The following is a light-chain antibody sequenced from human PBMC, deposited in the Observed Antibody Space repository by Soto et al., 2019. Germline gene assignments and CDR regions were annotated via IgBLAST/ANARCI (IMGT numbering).Light chain of an antibody. J-gene: IGKJ1*01. V-gene: IGKV1-5*01. CDR3: QQYNSYART. CDR2: DAS. CDR1: QSISSW. Sequence: DIPMTQSPSTLSASVGDRGTITCRASQSISSWLAWYQQKPGKAPKLLIYDASSLESGVPSRFSGSGSGTEFTLTISSLQPDDFATYYCQQYNSYARTFGQGTKVEIK.